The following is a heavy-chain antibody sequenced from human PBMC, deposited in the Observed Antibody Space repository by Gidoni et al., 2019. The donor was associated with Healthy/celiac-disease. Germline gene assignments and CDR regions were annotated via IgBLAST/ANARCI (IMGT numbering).Heavy chain of an antibody. CDR3: AGGGGDEYSSSLAAFDI. V-gene: IGHV1-69*01. Sequence: QVQLVQSGAEVKKPGSSVKVSCKASGGTFSSYPISWVQQAPGQGLEWMGGIIPILGTANYAKKFQGGVRITADEPTSTAYMELSSLRFGDRAVFLCAGGGGDEYSSSLAAFDIWGQGTMVTVSS. D-gene: IGHD6-13*01. J-gene: IGHJ3*02. CDR2: IIPILGTA. CDR1: GGTFSSYP.